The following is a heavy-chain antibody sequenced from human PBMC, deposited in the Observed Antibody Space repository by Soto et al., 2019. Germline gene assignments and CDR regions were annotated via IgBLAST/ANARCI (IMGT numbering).Heavy chain of an antibody. CDR3: SYLTLAHDSSGYHIFDY. CDR1: GYIFTNYW. V-gene: IGHV5-51*01. Sequence: GESLKISCQGSGYIFTNYWIGWVRQMPGKGLEWMGIIYPGDSKTRYSPSFQGQVTVSADKSFSTAYLQWSSLKASDNAMYYYSYLTLAHDSSGYHIFDYWGLGTLVTVSS. J-gene: IGHJ4*02. CDR2: IYPGDSKT. D-gene: IGHD3-22*01.